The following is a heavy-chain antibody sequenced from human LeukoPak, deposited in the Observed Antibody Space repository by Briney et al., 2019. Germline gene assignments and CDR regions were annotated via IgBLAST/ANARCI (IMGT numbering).Heavy chain of an antibody. CDR2: ISAYNGNT. CDR3: ARDASDSSGYYQLDY. V-gene: IGHV1-18*01. D-gene: IGHD3-22*01. J-gene: IGHJ4*02. CDR1: GYTFTSYG. Sequence: ASVKVSCKASGYTFTSYGISGVRQAPGQGLEWMGWISAYNGNTNYAQKLQGRVTMTTDTSTSTAYMELRSLRSDDTAVYYCARDASDSSGYYQLDYWGQGTLVTVSS.